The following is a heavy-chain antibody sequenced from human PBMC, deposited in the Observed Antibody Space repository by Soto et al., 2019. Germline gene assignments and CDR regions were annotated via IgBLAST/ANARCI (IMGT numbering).Heavy chain of an antibody. V-gene: IGHV4-31*03. Sequence: QVQLQESGPGLVKPSQNLSLTCTVSGGSFSSGAYYWSWVRRHPGMGLEWIGYISYRGTPYYNPSLKSRLTISVDASKNQFSPRLSSVTAADTAVYYCARVSATGTRWFDPWGQGTLVTVSS. CDR2: ISYRGTP. D-gene: IGHD6-13*01. CDR3: ARVSATGTRWFDP. J-gene: IGHJ5*02. CDR1: GGSFSSGAYY.